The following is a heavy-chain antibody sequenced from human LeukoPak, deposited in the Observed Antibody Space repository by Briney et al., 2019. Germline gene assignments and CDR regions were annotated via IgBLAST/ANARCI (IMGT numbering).Heavy chain of an antibody. Sequence: SGRSQRLSCAASGFTFSTYTMHWVRQAPGKGLEWVAVISYDGSNKYYADSVKGRFTFSRDNSKNTLYLQMNSLRAEDTAVYYCAKAYHPSDYYDSSGYSPTDAFDIWGQGTMVTVSS. CDR1: GFTFSTYT. CDR2: ISYDGSNK. J-gene: IGHJ3*02. D-gene: IGHD3-22*01. V-gene: IGHV3-30-3*01. CDR3: AKAYHPSDYYDSSGYSPTDAFDI.